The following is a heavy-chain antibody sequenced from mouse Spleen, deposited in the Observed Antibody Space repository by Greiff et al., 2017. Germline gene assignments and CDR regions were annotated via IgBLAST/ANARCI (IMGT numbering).Heavy chain of an antibody. CDR3: ARHRRLRYAMDY. Sequence: EVKLVESGGGLVQPGGSLKLSCATSGFTFSDYYMYWVRQTPEKRLEWVAYISNGGGSTYYPDTVKGRFTISRDNAKNTLYLQMSRLKSEDTAMYYCARHRRLRYAMDYWGQGTSVTVSS. J-gene: IGHJ4*01. CDR1: GFTFSDYY. V-gene: IGHV5-12*02. D-gene: IGHD2-4*01. CDR2: ISNGGGST.